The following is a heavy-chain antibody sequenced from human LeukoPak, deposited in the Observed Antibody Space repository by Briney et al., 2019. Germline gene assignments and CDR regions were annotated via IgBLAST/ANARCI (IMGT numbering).Heavy chain of an antibody. D-gene: IGHD3-10*01. J-gene: IGHJ4*01. CDR1: GFTFSSYA. V-gene: IGHV3-23*01. Sequence: GGSLRLSCAASGFTFSSYAMNWVRQAPGKGLEWVSSIRGIDGSTYYADSVKGRFTISRDNSKNTVYLQMNSLRAEDTAVYYCARGLFGFDYWGQGTLVTVSS. CDR3: ARGLFGFDY. CDR2: IRGIDGST.